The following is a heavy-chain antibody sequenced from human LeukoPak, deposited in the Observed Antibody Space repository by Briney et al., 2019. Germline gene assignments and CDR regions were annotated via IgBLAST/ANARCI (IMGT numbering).Heavy chain of an antibody. J-gene: IGHJ4*02. CDR3: ASERREALSFDY. D-gene: IGHD3-10*01. CDR1: GGSIDNYY. CDR2: IYYSGST. Sequence: SETLSLTCTVSGGSIDNYYWSWIRQPPGKGLEWIGYIYYSGSTYYNPSLKSRVTISVDTSKNQFSLKLSSVTAADTAVYYCASERREALSFDYWGQGTLVTVSS. V-gene: IGHV4-30-4*08.